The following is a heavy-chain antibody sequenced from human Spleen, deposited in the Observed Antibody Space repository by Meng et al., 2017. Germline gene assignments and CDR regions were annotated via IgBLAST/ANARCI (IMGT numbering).Heavy chain of an antibody. CDR1: GGSISSSSYY. CDR2: IFHSGTT. CDR3: ARGGYDSDWNTQYYYGMDV. J-gene: IGHJ6*02. V-gene: IGHV4-39*07. D-gene: IGHD1/OR15-1a*01. Sequence: SETLSLTCTVSGGSISSSSYYWGWIRQPPGKGLEYIGRIFHSGTTHYNPSLKRRVTMSIDTSNNQFSLNLNSVTAADTAVYYYARGGYDSDWNTQYYYGMDVWGQGTTVTVSS.